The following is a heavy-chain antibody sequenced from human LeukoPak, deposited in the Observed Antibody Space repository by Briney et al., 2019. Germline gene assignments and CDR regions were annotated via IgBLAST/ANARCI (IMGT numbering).Heavy chain of an antibody. V-gene: IGHV3-30*04. CDR3: AKDEYYGMDV. J-gene: IGHJ6*02. CDR1: GFTFSSYA. Sequence: GGSLRLSCAASGFTFSSYAMHWVRQAPGKGLEWVAVISYDGSNKYYADSVKGRFTISRDNSKNALYLQMNSLRAEDTAVYYCAKDEYYGMDVWGQGTTVTVSS. CDR2: ISYDGSNK.